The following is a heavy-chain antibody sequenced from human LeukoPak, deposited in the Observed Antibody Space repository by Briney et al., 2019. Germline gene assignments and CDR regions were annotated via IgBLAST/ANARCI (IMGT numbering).Heavy chain of an antibody. CDR1: GYTFTGYY. Sequence: ASVKVSCKASGYTFTGYYMHWVRQAPGQGLEWIGWINANSGGTNYAQKFQGRVTMTRDTSISTAYTELSRLRSDDTAVYYCARDKTYYYDSSGYHNWFDPWGQGTLVTVSS. V-gene: IGHV1-2*02. CDR2: INANSGGT. J-gene: IGHJ5*02. CDR3: ARDKTYYYDSSGYHNWFDP. D-gene: IGHD3-22*01.